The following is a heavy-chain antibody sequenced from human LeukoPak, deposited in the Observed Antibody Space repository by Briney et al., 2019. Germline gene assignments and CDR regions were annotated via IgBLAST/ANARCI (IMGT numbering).Heavy chain of an antibody. CDR2: IYYSGTT. J-gene: IGHJ4*02. CDR3: VTSYGSSWLRFDY. V-gene: IGHV4-39*01. CDR1: GGSTSSSSYY. D-gene: IGHD6-13*01. Sequence: SETLSLTCTVSGGSTSSSSYYWGWIRQPPGKGLEWIGSIYYSGTTYYNPSLKSRVTISADTSNSQFSLKLSSVTAADTSMYYCVTSYGSSWLRFDYWGQGILVTVSS.